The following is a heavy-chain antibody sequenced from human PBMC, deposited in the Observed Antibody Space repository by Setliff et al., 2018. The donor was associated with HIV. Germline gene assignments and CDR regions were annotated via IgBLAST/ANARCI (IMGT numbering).Heavy chain of an antibody. CDR2: IYYSGST. J-gene: IGHJ4*02. V-gene: IGHV4-30-4*08. CDR3: TRGRLYSGPHF. Sequence: PSETLSLTCTVSGGSISSGDYYWSWIRQPPGKGLEWIGNIYYSGSTYYNPSLKSRVTISVDTSKNQFSLKLSSVTAADTAMYYCTRGRLYSGPHFWGQGTLVTVSS. D-gene: IGHD5-12*01. CDR1: GGSISSGDYY.